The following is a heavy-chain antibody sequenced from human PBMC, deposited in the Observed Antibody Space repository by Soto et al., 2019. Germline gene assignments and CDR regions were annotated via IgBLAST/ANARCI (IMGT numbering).Heavy chain of an antibody. D-gene: IGHD3-22*01. CDR3: ARDKGYYASCGFPSTFFDY. CDR1: GYTFTSYA. CDR2: INTGSGNT. Sequence: ASVKVSCKASGYTFTSYAIHWVRQAPGQNLEWMGWINTGSGNTKYSQKFEGRVTLTRDTSASTAYMELSSLRSEDTAVYYCARDKGYYASCGFPSTFFDYWGQGALVTVSS. V-gene: IGHV1-3*04. J-gene: IGHJ4*02.